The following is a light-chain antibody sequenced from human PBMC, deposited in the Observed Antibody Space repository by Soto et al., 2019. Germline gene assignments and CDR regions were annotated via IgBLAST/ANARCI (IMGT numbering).Light chain of an antibody. CDR2: GAF. Sequence: EIVMTQSPATLSVSPGERATLSSRASQSVSSNLAWYQQKPGQAPRLLIYGAFTRATGIPARFSGSGSGTEFTLTISSLQSEDFAVYYCQQYNNWITFGHGTRLEIK. J-gene: IGKJ5*01. CDR3: QQYNNWIT. V-gene: IGKV3-15*01. CDR1: QSVSSN.